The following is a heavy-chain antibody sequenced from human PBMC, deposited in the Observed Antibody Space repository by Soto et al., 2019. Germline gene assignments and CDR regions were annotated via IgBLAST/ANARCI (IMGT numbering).Heavy chain of an antibody. CDR3: ASQSSEWLLFAS. D-gene: IGHD5-12*01. Sequence: EVQLVESGGGLVQPGGSLRLSCAASGFTFSSCSMNWVRQAPGKGLEWVSYISSSSSTIYYADSVKGRFTISRDNAKNSLYLQMNSLRAEDTAVYYCASQSSEWLLFASWGQGTLVTVSS. V-gene: IGHV3-48*01. CDR2: ISSSSSTI. CDR1: GFTFSSCS. J-gene: IGHJ4*02.